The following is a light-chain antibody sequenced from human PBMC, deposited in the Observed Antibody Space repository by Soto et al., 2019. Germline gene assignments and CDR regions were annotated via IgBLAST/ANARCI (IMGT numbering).Light chain of an antibody. CDR1: QSVSSSY. CDR3: QQYGSSPWT. V-gene: IGKV3-20*01. Sequence: EMVLTQSPGTLSLSPGERATLSCRASQSVSSSYLAWYQQKPGQAPRHLIYGASSRAIGIPDRFSGSGSGADFTLTISRLEPEDFAVYYCQQYGSSPWTFGQGTKVDIK. J-gene: IGKJ1*01. CDR2: GAS.